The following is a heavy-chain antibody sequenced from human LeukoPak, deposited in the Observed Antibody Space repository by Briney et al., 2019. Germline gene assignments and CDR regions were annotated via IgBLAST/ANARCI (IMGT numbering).Heavy chain of an antibody. V-gene: IGHV4-34*01. CDR1: GGSFSGYY. CDR3: ARASPRSYYYDSSGYYAAGGAFDI. Sequence: KPSETLSLTCAVYGGSFSGYYWSWIRQPPGKGLEWIGEINHSGSTNYNPSLKSRVTISVDTSKNQFSLKLSSVTAADTAVYYCARASPRSYYYDSSGYYAAGGAFDIWGQGTMVTVSS. D-gene: IGHD3-22*01. CDR2: INHSGST. J-gene: IGHJ3*02.